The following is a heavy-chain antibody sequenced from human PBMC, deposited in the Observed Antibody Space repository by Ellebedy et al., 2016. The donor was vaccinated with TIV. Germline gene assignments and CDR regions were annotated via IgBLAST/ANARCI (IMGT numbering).Heavy chain of an antibody. CDR2: IKQDGSEK. CDR3: ARFAGSWGVLLDC. V-gene: IGHV3-7*01. Sequence: GESLKISXAASGFTFSSYWMSWVRQAPGKGLEWVANIKQDGSEKYYVDSVKGRFTISRDNAKNSLYLQMNSLRDEDTAVYYCARFAGSWGVLLDCWGQGTLVTVSS. D-gene: IGHD3-10*01. J-gene: IGHJ4*02. CDR1: GFTFSSYW.